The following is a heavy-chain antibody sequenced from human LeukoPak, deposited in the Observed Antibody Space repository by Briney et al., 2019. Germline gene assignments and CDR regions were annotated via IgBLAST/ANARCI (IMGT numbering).Heavy chain of an antibody. D-gene: IGHD3-10*02. CDR1: GFTFSSYE. Sequence: GGSLRLSCAASGFTFSSYEMNWVRQAPGKGLEWISYISSSGSTIYYADSVKGRFTISRDNAKNSLYLQMNSLRAEDTAVYYCAELGITMIGGVWGKGTTVTISS. CDR2: ISSSGSTI. J-gene: IGHJ6*04. V-gene: IGHV3-48*03. CDR3: AELGITMIGGV.